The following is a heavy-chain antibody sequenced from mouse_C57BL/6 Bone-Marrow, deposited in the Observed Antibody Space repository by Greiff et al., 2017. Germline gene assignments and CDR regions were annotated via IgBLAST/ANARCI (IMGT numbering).Heavy chain of an antibody. CDR1: GYTFTSYW. J-gene: IGHJ4*01. CDR2: IDPSDSYT. CDR3: ARREQDAMDY. Sequence: VQLQQPGAELVMPGASVKLSCKASGYTFTSYWMHWVKQRPGQGLEWIGEIDPSDSYTNYNQKFKGKSTLTVDKSSSTAYMQLSSLTSEDAAVYYCARREQDAMDYWGQGTSVTVSS. V-gene: IGHV1-69*01.